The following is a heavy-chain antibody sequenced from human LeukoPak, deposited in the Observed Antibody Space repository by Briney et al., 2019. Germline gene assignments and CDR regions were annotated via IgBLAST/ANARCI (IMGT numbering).Heavy chain of an antibody. D-gene: IGHD1-26*01. CDR2: ISSSGSNI. V-gene: IGHV3-48*03. Sequence: GGSLRLSCAASGFTFSSYEMNWVRQAPGKGLEWVSYISSSGSNIYYADSVKGGFTISRDNSKNTLYLQMNSLRAEDTAVYYCAKVAYSGSYSYYYMDVWGKGTTVTISS. CDR3: AKVAYSGSYSYYYMDV. CDR1: GFTFSSYE. J-gene: IGHJ6*03.